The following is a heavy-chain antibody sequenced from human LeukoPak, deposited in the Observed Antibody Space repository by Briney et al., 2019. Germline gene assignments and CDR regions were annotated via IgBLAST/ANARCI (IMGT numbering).Heavy chain of an antibody. CDR2: IYHSGST. Sequence: SQTLSLTCAVSGGSISSGGYSWSWIRQPPGKGLEWIGYIYHSGSTYYNPSLKSRVTISVDRSKNQFSLKLSSVTAAGTAVYYCARAQIYYGMDVWGQGTTVTVSS. V-gene: IGHV4-30-2*01. CDR3: ARAQIYYGMDV. CDR1: GGSISSGGYS. J-gene: IGHJ6*02.